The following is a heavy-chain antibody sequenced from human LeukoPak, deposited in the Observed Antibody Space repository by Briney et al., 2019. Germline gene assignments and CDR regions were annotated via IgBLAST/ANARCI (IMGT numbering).Heavy chain of an antibody. CDR2: IYYSGST. J-gene: IGHJ4*02. CDR1: GGSISSGDYY. D-gene: IGHD6-13*01. CDR3: ARDIRPGYSSLSY. V-gene: IGHV4-30-4*08. Sequence: SETLSLTCTVSGGSISSGDYYWSWIRQPPGKGLEWIGYIYYSGSTYYNPSLKSRVTISVDTSKNQFSLKLSSVTAADTAVYYCARDIRPGYSSLSYWGQGTLVTVSS.